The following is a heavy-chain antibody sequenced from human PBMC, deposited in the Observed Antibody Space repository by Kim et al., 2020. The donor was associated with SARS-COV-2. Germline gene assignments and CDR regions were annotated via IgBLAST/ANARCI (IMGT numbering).Heavy chain of an antibody. V-gene: IGHV3-64*01. D-gene: IGHD3-3*01. CDR2: ISSNGGST. J-gene: IGHJ6*01. CDR1: GFTFSSYA. Sequence: GGSLRLSCAASGFTFSSYAMHWVRQAPGKGLEYVSAISSNGGSTYYANSVKDRFTISRDNSKNTLYLQMGSLRAEDMAVYYCARDQMGFWSGLGYYYGM. CDR3: ARDQMGFWSGLGYYYGM.